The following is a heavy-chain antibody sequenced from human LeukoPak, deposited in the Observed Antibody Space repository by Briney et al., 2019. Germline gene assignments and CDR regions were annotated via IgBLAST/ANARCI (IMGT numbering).Heavy chain of an antibody. V-gene: IGHV3-33*01. Sequence: PGGSLRLSCAASGFTFSSYGMHWVRQAPGKGLEWVAVIWYDGSNKYYADSVKGRFTTSRDNSKNTLYLQMNSLRAEDTAVYYCARHVYSYGGFDYWGQGTLVTVSS. CDR1: GFTFSSYG. D-gene: IGHD4-17*01. J-gene: IGHJ4*02. CDR3: ARHVYSYGGFDY. CDR2: IWYDGSNK.